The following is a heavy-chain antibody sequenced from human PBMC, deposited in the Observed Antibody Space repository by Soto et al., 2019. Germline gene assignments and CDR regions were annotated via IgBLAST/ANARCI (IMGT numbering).Heavy chain of an antibody. D-gene: IGHD4-17*01. CDR1: GFTFSSFF. Sequence: EVQLLEPGGGLVQPGGSLRLSCAASGFTFSSFFMSWVRQAPGKGLDWVSGIGANGGGTYYADSVKGRFIISRDNSKNTLYLQMKNLRDEDTAVYYCAREPNGDYLGAFDFRGQKTMVTVSS. CDR3: AREPNGDYLGAFDF. CDR2: IGANGGGT. V-gene: IGHV3-23*01. J-gene: IGHJ3*01.